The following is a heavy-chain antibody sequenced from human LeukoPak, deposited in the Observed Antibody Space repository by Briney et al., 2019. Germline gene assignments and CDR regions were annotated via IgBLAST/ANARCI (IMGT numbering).Heavy chain of an antibody. CDR1: GGTFSSYA. V-gene: IGHV1-69*05. CDR3: ARDYGSGSLNWFDP. J-gene: IGHJ5*02. Sequence: ASVKVSCKASGGTFSSYAISWVRQAPGQGLEWMGGIIPIFGTANYAQKFQGRVTITTDESTSTAYMELSSLRSEDTAVYYCARDYGSGSLNWFDPWGQGTPVTVSS. D-gene: IGHD3-10*01. CDR2: IIPIFGTA.